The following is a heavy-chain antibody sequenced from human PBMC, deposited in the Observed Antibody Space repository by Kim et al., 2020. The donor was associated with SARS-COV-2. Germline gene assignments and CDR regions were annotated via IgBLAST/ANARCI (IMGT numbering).Heavy chain of an antibody. CDR1: GYSFTSYW. J-gene: IGHJ3*02. CDR3: ARPGKVTMVRGVIMSDAFDI. CDR2: IDPSDSYT. Sequence: GESLKISCKGSGYSFTSYWISWVRQMPGKGLEWMGRIDPSDSYTNYSPSFQGHVTISADKSISTAYLQWSSLKASDTAMYYCARPGKVTMVRGVIMSDAFDIWGQGTMVTVSS. V-gene: IGHV5-10-1*01. D-gene: IGHD3-10*01.